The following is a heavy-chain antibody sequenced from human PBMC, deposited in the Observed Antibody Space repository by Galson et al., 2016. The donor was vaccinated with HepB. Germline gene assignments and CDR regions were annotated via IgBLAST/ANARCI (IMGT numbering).Heavy chain of an antibody. D-gene: IGHD3-22*01. Sequence: TLSLTCAVSGGSISSGDYCWSWIRQPPGKGLEWIGYIYRSGSTYYNPSLKSRVTISADRSKNQFSLRLSSVTAADTAVYYCARGAPYYFDSSGYFYYFDYWGQGTLVTVS. J-gene: IGHJ4*02. CDR1: GGSISSGDYC. V-gene: IGHV4-30-2*01. CDR3: ARGAPYYFDSSGYFYYFDY. CDR2: IYRSGST.